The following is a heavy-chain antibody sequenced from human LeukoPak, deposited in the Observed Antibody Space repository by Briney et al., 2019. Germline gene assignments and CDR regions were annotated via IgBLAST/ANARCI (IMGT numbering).Heavy chain of an antibody. CDR1: GFTFSSYA. CDR3: AGLTYYYDSSGYYPDY. V-gene: IGHV3-23*01. Sequence: PGGSLRLSCAASGFTFSSYAMSWVRQAPGKGLEWVSAISGSGGSTYYADSVKGRFTISRDNFKNTLYLQMNSLRAEDTAVYYCAGLTYYYDSSGYYPDYWGQGTLVTVSS. J-gene: IGHJ4*02. D-gene: IGHD3-22*01. CDR2: ISGSGGST.